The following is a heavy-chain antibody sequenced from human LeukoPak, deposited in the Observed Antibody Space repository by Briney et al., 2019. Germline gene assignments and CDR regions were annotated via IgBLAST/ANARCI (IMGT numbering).Heavy chain of an antibody. V-gene: IGHV1-18*01. D-gene: IGHD3-22*01. CDR3: ARFRKNYYDSSGYYYYYYYMDV. CDR2: ISAYNGNT. Sequence: GASVKVSCKASGYTFTSYGISWVRQAPGQGLEWMGWISAYNGNTNYAQKLQGRVTMTTDTSTSTAYMELRSLRSDGTAVYYCARFRKNYYDSSGYYYYYYYMDVWGKGTTVTVSS. J-gene: IGHJ6*03. CDR1: GYTFTSYG.